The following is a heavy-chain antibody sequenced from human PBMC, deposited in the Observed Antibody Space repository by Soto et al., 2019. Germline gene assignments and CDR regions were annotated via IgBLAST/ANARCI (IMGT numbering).Heavy chain of an antibody. CDR2: IFYSGST. V-gene: IGHV4-59*12. J-gene: IGHJ5*02. CDR1: GGSISNYY. Sequence: SETLSLTCTVSGGSISNYYWSWIRQPPGRGLEWIGHIFYSGSTYYNPSLKSRVTISVDTSKNQFSLKLSSVTAADTAVYYCARVGGINWFDPWGQGTLVTVSS. CDR3: ARVGGINWFDP. D-gene: IGHD1-20*01.